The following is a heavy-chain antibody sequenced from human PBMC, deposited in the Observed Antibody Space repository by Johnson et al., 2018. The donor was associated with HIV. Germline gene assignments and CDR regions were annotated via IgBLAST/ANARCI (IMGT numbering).Heavy chain of an antibody. V-gene: IGHV3-15*01. Sequence: VQLVESGGGLIQPGGSLRLSCAASWFTVSTNYMGWVRLAPGKGLEWVGRIKSKTDGGTTDYAAPVKGRFTISRDDSKNNLYLQMNSLKTEDTAVYYCTTDRYAFDIWGQGTLVTVSS. CDR2: IKSKTDGGTT. D-gene: IGHD1-1*01. J-gene: IGHJ3*02. CDR1: WFTVSTNY. CDR3: TTDRYAFDI.